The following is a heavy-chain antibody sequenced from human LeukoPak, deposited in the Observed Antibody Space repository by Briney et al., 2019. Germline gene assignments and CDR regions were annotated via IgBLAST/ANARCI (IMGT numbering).Heavy chain of an antibody. J-gene: IGHJ4*02. D-gene: IGHD6-13*01. V-gene: IGHV4-39*01. CDR3: ARHAAAYFFDY. CDR1: GGSISSSSYY. CDR2: IYYSGST. Sequence: SETLSLTCTVSGGSISSSSYYWGWVRQPPGKGLEWIGSIYYSGSTYYNPSLQSRVTISVDTSKNQFSLKLSSVTAADTAVYYCARHAAAYFFDYWGQGTLVTVSS.